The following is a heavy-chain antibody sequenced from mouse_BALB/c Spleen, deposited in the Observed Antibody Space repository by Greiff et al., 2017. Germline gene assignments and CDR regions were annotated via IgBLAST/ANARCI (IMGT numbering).Heavy chain of an antibody. J-gene: IGHJ3*01. CDR3: ARLLRSWFAY. CDR1: GYTFTNYW. Sequence: QVHVKQSGAELVRPGTSVKISCKASGYTFTNYWLGWVKQRPGHGLEWIGDIYPGGGYTNYNEKFKGKATLTADTSSSTAYMQLSSLTSEDSAVYFCARLLRSWFAYWGQGTLVTVSA. V-gene: IGHV1-63*02. CDR2: IYPGGGYT. D-gene: IGHD1-1*01.